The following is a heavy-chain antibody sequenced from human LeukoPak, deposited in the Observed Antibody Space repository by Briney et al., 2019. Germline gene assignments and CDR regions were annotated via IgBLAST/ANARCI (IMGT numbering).Heavy chain of an antibody. D-gene: IGHD3-10*01. V-gene: IGHV1-69*13. CDR2: IIPIFGPA. Sequence: SVKVSCKASGGTFSSHEISWVRQAPGQGLEWMGGIIPIFGPANYAQKFQGRVTITADESTSTAYMELSSLRSEDTALYYCAKSTYYYGSGEGSNYWYFDLWGRGTLVTVSS. J-gene: IGHJ2*01. CDR3: AKSTYYYGSGEGSNYWYFDL. CDR1: GGTFSSHE.